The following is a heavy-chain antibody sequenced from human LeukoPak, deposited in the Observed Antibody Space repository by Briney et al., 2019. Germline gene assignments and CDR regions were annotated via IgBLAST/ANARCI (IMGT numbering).Heavy chain of an antibody. CDR3: ARLLSIAAALRVNYFDY. V-gene: IGHV4-59*12. Sequence: PSETLSLTCTVSGGSISSYYWSWIRQPPGKGLEWIGYIYYSGSTNYNPSLKSRVTISVDTSKNQFSLKLSSVTAADTAVYYCARLLSIAAALRVNYFDYWGQGTLVTVSS. J-gene: IGHJ4*02. CDR1: GGSISSYY. CDR2: IYYSGST. D-gene: IGHD6-13*01.